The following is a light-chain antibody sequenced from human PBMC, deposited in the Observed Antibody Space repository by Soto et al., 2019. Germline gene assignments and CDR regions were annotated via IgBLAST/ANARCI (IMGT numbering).Light chain of an antibody. CDR3: QQYYSSYT. Sequence: AIRMTQSPSSFSASTGDRVTITCRASQGISSYLAWYQQKPGKAPKLLIYAASNLQSGVPSRFSGSGSGTDFTLTISCLQSEDFATYYCQQYYSSYTFGQGTKLEIK. CDR1: QGISSY. V-gene: IGKV1-8*01. J-gene: IGKJ2*01. CDR2: AAS.